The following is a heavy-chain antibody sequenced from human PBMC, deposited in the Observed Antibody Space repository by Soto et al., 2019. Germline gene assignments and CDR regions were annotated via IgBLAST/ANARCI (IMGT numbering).Heavy chain of an antibody. D-gene: IGHD2-8*01. CDR2: IHYIGTT. J-gene: IGHJ4*02. V-gene: IGHV4-59*01. CDR3: ARYNSYAIDY. CDR1: GTSISSYY. Sequence: SATQSLTCTVSGTSISSYYWSWIRQPPGKGLEWIANIHYIGTTNYNPSLASRVTLSVDTSKNQFSLKMTSVTAADRAMYFCARYNSYAIDYWGRGTLVTVSS.